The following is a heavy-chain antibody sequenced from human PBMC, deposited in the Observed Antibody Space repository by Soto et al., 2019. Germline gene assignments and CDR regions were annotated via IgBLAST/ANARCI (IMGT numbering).Heavy chain of an antibody. CDR1: GGTFSSYA. CDR2: IIPIFGTT. J-gene: IGHJ5*02. D-gene: IGHD6-13*01. CDR3: SRYPPAAAGSPLGWFDP. V-gene: IGHV1-69*01. Sequence: QVQLVQSGAEVKKPGSSVKVSCKASGGTFSSYAITWVRQAPGQGLEWMGGIIPIFGTTNYAQKFQGRVTITADESTSTASMELGSLRSEDTAVYYCSRYPPAAAGSPLGWFDPWGQGTLVTVSS.